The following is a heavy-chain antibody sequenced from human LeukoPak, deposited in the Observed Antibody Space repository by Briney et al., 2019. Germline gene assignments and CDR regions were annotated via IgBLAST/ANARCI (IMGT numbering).Heavy chain of an antibody. Sequence: SQTLSLTCAISGDSVSSNSAAWNWIRQSPSRGLKWLGRTYYRSKWYNDYAVSVKSRITINPDTSKNQFSLQLNSVTPEDTAVYYCARDTGVYDSSGYDYYYGMDVWGQGTTVTVSS. V-gene: IGHV6-1*01. D-gene: IGHD3-22*01. CDR1: GDSVSSNSAA. CDR2: TYYRSKWYN. CDR3: ARDTGVYDSSGYDYYYGMDV. J-gene: IGHJ6*02.